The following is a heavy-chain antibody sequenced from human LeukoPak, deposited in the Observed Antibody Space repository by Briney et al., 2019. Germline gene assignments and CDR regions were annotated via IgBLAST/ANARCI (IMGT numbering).Heavy chain of an antibody. V-gene: IGHV4-38-2*01. CDR2: IYHSGST. CDR1: GYSLSSGYY. CDR3: ARGSSYYYGSGSYYNERDNWFDP. J-gene: IGHJ5*02. D-gene: IGHD3-10*01. Sequence: PSETLSLTCAVSGYSLSSGYYWGWIRQPPGKGLEWIGSIYHSGSTYYNPSLKSRVTISVETSKNQFSLKLSSVTAADTAVYYCARGSSYYYGSGSYYNERDNWFDPWGQGTLVTVSS.